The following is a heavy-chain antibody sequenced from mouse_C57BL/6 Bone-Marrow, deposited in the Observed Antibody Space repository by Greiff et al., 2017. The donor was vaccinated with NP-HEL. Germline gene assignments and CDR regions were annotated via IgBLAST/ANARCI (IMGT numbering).Heavy chain of an antibody. CDR3: ARFGYYYGSSYGY. CDR1: GYTFTSYW. D-gene: IGHD1-1*01. J-gene: IGHJ2*01. V-gene: IGHV1-69*01. Sequence: VQLQQPGAELVMPGASVKLSCKASGYTFTSYWMHWVKQRPGQGLEWIGEIDPSDSYTNYNQKFKGKSTLTVDKSSSTAYMQLSSLTSEDSAVYYCARFGYYYGSSYGYWGQGTTLTVSS. CDR2: IDPSDSYT.